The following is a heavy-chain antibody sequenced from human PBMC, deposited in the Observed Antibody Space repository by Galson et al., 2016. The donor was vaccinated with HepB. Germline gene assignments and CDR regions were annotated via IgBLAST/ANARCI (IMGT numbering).Heavy chain of an antibody. CDR3: ARDGAVAANWVWFDP. CDR2: TYYRSKWYN. CDR1: GDSVSGNSVT. Sequence: CAISGDSVSGNSVTWNWIRQSPSRGLEWLGRTYYRSKWYNDYAVSVKSRITINSDTSKNQFSLQLNSVTPEDTAVYYCARDGAVAANWVWFDPWGQGTLVTVSS. D-gene: IGHD6-19*01. V-gene: IGHV6-1*01. J-gene: IGHJ5*02.